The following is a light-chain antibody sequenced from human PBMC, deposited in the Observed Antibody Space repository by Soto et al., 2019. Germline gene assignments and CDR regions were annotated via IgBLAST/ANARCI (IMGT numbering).Light chain of an antibody. Sequence: EIVLTQSPATLSLSPGERATLSCRASQSFSTYLAWYQQKPGQAPRLLIYDTSNRATGIPARFSGSGSGTEFTLTISSLQSEDFAVYFCQQYYDWPRTFGQGTKVDIK. CDR1: QSFSTY. J-gene: IGKJ1*01. CDR3: QQYYDWPRT. V-gene: IGKV3-11*01. CDR2: DTS.